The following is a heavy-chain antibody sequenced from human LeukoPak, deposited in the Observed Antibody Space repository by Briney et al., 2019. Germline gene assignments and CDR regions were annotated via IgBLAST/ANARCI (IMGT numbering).Heavy chain of an antibody. CDR3: ATDMVVPAARRFGMDV. CDR2: FDPEDGET. J-gene: IGHJ6*02. V-gene: IGHV1-24*01. CDR1: GYTLTELS. Sequence: GASVKVSCKVSGYTLTELSMHWVRQAPGKVLEWMGGFDPEDGETIYAQKFQGRVTMTEDTSTDTAYMELSSLRSEDTAVYYCATDMVVPAARRFGMDVWGQGTTVTVSS. D-gene: IGHD2-2*01.